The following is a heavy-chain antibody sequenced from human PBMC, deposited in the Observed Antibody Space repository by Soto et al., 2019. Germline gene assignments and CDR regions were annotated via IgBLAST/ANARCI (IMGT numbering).Heavy chain of an antibody. J-gene: IGHJ6*02. D-gene: IGHD1-7*01. Sequence: GSLRLSCAASGFSFSSYAMHWVRQAPGKGLEWVAVISYDGSNKYYADSVKGRFTISRDNSKNTLYLQMNSLRAEDTAVYYCARVELPRFYYYGMDVWGQGTTVTVSS. CDR3: ARVELPRFYYYGMDV. CDR2: ISYDGSNK. V-gene: IGHV3-30-3*01. CDR1: GFSFSSYA.